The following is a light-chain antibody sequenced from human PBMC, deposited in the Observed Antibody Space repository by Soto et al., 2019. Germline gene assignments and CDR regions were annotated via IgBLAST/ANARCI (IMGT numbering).Light chain of an antibody. CDR3: QQYSKWPT. J-gene: IGKJ5*01. Sequence: EIVMTQSQATLSVSPGERATLSCRASQSVSRNIAWYQQKPGQAPRLLIYGASTRATGIPARFSGSASGTEFTLTISRLQSEDFAVYYCQQYSKWPTFGQGTRLEI. CDR2: GAS. CDR1: QSVSRN. V-gene: IGKV3-15*01.